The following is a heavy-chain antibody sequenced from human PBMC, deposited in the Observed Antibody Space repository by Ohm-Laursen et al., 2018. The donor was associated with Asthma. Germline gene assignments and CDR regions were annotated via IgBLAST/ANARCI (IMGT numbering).Heavy chain of an antibody. CDR1: GFSFSTYG. J-gene: IGHJ4*02. V-gene: IGHV3-30*03. D-gene: IGHD3-22*01. Sequence: SLRLSCTASGFSFSTYGMHWVRQAPGKGLEWVAAMLHEGSNKYYGDSVKGRFTISRDNSKNTLYLQMDSLRPEDTAVYYCARDWGRCDGSGYSDFDYWGQGTLVTVSS. CDR2: MLHEGSNK. CDR3: ARDWGRCDGSGYSDFDY.